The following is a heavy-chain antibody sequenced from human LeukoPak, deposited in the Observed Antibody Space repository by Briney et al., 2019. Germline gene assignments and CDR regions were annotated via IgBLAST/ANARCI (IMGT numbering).Heavy chain of an antibody. CDR2: IIPIFGTA. D-gene: IGHD2-2*01. V-gene: IGHV1-69*13. CDR1: GGTFSSYA. Sequence: SVKVSCKASGGTFSSYAISWVRQAPGQGLEWMGGIIPIFGTADYAQKFQGRVTITADESTSTAYMELSSLRSEDTAVYYCARAIVVPAADAYNWFDPWGQGTLVTVSS. J-gene: IGHJ5*02. CDR3: ARAIVVPAADAYNWFDP.